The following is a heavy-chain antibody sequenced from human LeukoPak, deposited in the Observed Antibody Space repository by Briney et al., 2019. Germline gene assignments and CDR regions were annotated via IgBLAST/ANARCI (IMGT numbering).Heavy chain of an antibody. J-gene: IGHJ4*02. CDR1: GGSISSSSYY. Sequence: SETLPLTCTVSGGSISSSSYYWGWIRQPPGKGLEWIGSIYYSGSTYYNPSLKSRVTISVDTSKNQFSLKLSSVTAADTAVYYCARDFGRGYSGYAHFDYWGQGTLVTVSS. CDR2: IYYSGST. D-gene: IGHD5-12*01. CDR3: ARDFGRGYSGYAHFDY. V-gene: IGHV4-39*07.